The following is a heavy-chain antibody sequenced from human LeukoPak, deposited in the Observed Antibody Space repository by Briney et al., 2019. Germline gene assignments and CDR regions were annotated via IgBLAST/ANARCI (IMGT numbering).Heavy chain of an antibody. Sequence: SETLSLTCTVSGGSINDASWNWIRQPPGQGLERIGYIYHSGGTNYNPSLKSRVTISLDTSKNQFSLKLNSVTAADTAVYYCARVGTYYRSLDSWGQGTLVTVSS. CDR2: IYHSGGT. D-gene: IGHD3-10*01. V-gene: IGHV4-59*01. J-gene: IGHJ4*02. CDR1: GGSINDAS. CDR3: ARVGTYYRSLDS.